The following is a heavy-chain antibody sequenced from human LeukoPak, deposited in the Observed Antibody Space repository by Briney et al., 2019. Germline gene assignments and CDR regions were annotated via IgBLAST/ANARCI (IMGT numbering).Heavy chain of an antibody. CDR1: GGSISSGGYS. V-gene: IGHV4-30-2*01. D-gene: IGHD6-19*01. Sequence: PSETLSLTCAVSGGSISSGGYSWSWIRQPPGKGLEWIGYIYHSGSTYYNPSLKSPVTISVDRSKNQFSLRLNSVTAADTAVYYCVGRFYSSGWYLDYWGQGTLVTVSS. J-gene: IGHJ4*02. CDR3: VGRFYSSGWYLDY. CDR2: IYHSGST.